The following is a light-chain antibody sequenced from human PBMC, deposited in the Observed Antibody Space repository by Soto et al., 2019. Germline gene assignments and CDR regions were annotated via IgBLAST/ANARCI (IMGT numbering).Light chain of an antibody. Sequence: QSVLTQPPSVSGAPGQRVTISCTGNSSNLGAGYDVHWYQQLPGAAPKLVIFGNRNRPSGVPERFSGSKSGTSATLGITGLQTGDEADYYCGTWDSRLSAVVFGGGTQLTVL. V-gene: IGLV1-40*01. CDR3: GTWDSRLSAVV. CDR2: GNR. J-gene: IGLJ2*01. CDR1: SSNLGAGYD.